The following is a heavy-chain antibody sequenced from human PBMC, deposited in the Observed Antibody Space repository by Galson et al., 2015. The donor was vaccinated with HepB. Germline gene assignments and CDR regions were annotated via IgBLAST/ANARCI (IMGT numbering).Heavy chain of an antibody. CDR2: IGNSGGST. CDR3: AKDLRKLLWFGTPDY. V-gene: IGHV3-23*01. J-gene: IGHJ4*02. Sequence: SLRLSCAASGFTFSSYPMSWVRQAPGKGPEWVSTIGNSGGSTYYADSVKGRFTISRDNSKNTLYLQMNSLRAEDTAVYYCAKDLRKLLWFGTPDYWGQGTLVTVSS. D-gene: IGHD3-10*01. CDR1: GFTFSSYP.